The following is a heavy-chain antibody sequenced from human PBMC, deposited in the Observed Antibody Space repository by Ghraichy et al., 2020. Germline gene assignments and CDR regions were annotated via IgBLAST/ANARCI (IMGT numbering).Heavy chain of an antibody. CDR3: ARHAYVTKYNYFDP. Sequence: SETLSLTCTVSGGSISSYYWSWIRQPPGKGLEWIGYIYTNEKTNYNPSLKSRVTISVDTSKNQISLNLSSVTAADTAVYYCARHAYVTKYNYFDPWGQGTLVTVSS. CDR1: GGSISSYY. CDR2: IYTNEKT. D-gene: IGHD2-8*01. V-gene: IGHV4-4*09. J-gene: IGHJ5*02.